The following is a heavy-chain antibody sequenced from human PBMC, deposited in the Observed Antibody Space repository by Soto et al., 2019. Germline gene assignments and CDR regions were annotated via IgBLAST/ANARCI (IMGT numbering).Heavy chain of an antibody. CDR1: GGTFSSYA. Sequence: SVKVSCKASGGTFSSYAISWVRQAPGQGLEWMGGIIPIFGTANYAQKFQGRVTITADESTSTAYMELSSLRSEDTAVYYCARFSPYYDFWSGYSTGFDYGGQGTLVTVSS. V-gene: IGHV1-69*13. J-gene: IGHJ4*02. D-gene: IGHD3-3*01. CDR3: ARFSPYYDFWSGYSTGFDY. CDR2: IIPIFGTA.